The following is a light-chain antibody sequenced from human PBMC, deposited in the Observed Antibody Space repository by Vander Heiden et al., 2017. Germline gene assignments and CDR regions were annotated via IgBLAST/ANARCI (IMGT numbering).Light chain of an antibody. J-gene: IGKJ4*01. V-gene: IGKV3-15*01. CDR3: QQYERWPLT. CDR1: QSVGSQ. Sequence: ETVMTQSQATLSVSPGEGASLSCWASQSVGSQLAWYQQKPGQAPRLLIYGTSTRAAGVPARFSGSGSGTHFTLTIASLQSEDFAVYYCQQYERWPLTFGGGTKMEIK. CDR2: GTS.